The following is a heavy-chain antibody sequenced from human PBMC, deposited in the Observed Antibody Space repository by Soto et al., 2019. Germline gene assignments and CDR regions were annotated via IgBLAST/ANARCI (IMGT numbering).Heavy chain of an antibody. CDR3: ARHRSDFWFDP. J-gene: IGHJ5*02. D-gene: IGHD2-15*01. CDR2: IYYSVST. CDR1: GGSISSSSYF. Sequence: QLQLQESGPGLVKPSETLSLTCTVSGGSISSSSYFWGWIRQPPGKGLEWIGSIYYSVSTYYNPSLKSRVTVSVDTSKNQFSLKLSSVTAADTAVYYCARHRSDFWFDPWGQGTLVTVTS. V-gene: IGHV4-39*01.